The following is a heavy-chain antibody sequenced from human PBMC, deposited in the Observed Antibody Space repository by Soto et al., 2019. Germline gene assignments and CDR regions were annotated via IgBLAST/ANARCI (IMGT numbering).Heavy chain of an antibody. D-gene: IGHD3-16*01. Sequence: GGSLRLSCAASGFKFSNYAMSWVRQAPGKGLEWVSLISATGGGTYYADSVKGRFAISRDNSHNTLYLQVHSLTAEDTAVYYCAKDRRAGGNSAFYFDFWGQGAQVTVSS. J-gene: IGHJ4*02. CDR2: ISATGGGT. CDR1: GFKFSNYA. CDR3: AKDRRAGGNSAFYFDF. V-gene: IGHV3-23*01.